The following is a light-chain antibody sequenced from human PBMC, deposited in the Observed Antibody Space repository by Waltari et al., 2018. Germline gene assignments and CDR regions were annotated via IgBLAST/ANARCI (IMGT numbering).Light chain of an antibody. CDR3: QKYGNLPAT. Sequence: EIVLTQSPGSLSLSPGERATLSCKASQSVAKYLAWYQQKPGQAPRLLIYHASIRATGIPDRFSGSGYGTDFSLTISRLEPEDFAVYFCQKYGNLPATFGQGTTVEV. CDR2: HAS. V-gene: IGKV3-20*01. J-gene: IGKJ1*01. CDR1: QSVAKY.